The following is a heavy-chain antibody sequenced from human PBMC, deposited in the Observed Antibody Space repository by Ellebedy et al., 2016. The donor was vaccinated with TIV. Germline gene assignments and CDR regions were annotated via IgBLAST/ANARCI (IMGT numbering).Heavy chain of an antibody. D-gene: IGHD1-20*01. V-gene: IGHV4-31*03. CDR1: GGSISSGSYY. J-gene: IGHJ5*02. CDR2: IYYSGST. Sequence: SETLSLXCTVSGGSISSGSYYWSWIRQHPGKGLEWIGYIYYSGSTYYNPSLKSRVTISVDTSKNQFSLKLSSVTAADTAVYYCAREDGDNWNWFDPWGQGTLVTVSS. CDR3: AREDGDNWNWFDP.